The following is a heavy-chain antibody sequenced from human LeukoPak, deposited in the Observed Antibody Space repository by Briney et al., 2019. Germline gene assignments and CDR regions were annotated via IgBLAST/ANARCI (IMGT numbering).Heavy chain of an antibody. Sequence: PSETLSLTCTVSGGSISSGYYWGWIRQPPGKGLEWIGSIYHSGSTYYNPSLKSRVTISVDTSKNQFSLKLSSVTAADTAVYYCARDPERWGQGTLVAVSS. J-gene: IGHJ4*02. V-gene: IGHV4-38-2*02. CDR2: IYHSGST. CDR1: GGSISSGYY. CDR3: ARDPER.